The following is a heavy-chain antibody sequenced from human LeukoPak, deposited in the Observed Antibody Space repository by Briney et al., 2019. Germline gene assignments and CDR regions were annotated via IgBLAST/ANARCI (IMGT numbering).Heavy chain of an antibody. CDR1: GFTFSNYG. CDR3: ARDASDTAMVGYFQH. Sequence: PGGSLRPSCAASGFTFSNYGMHWGRQAPGKGLEWGAVIWYDGSKKYYADSVKGRLTISRDNSKIILYLKINSLRAEDTAVSYCARDASDTAMVGYFQHWGQGTLVTVSS. D-gene: IGHD5-18*01. J-gene: IGHJ1*01. CDR2: IWYDGSKK. V-gene: IGHV3-33*01.